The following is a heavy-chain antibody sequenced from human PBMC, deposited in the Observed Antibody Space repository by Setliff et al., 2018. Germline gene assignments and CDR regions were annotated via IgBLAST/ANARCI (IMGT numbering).Heavy chain of an antibody. CDR1: GFTFTDYG. V-gene: IGHV1-46*01. D-gene: IGHD6-13*01. CDR2: INPGGGSA. CDR3: ARGGVAAAGKKGVFEH. Sequence: ASVKVSCKSSGFTFTDYGITWVRQVPGQGLEWMGIINPGGGSASYAEKFQGRVTMTRDTSTSTFYMEVNILRSDDTAVYFCARGGVAAAGKKGVFEHWGQGTLVTVSS. J-gene: IGHJ4*02.